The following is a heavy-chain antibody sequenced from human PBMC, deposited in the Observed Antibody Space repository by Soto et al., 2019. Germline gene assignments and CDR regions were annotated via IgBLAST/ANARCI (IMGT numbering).Heavy chain of an antibody. CDR1: VFTFISYG. J-gene: IGHJ6*02. CDR2: ISYDGSNK. V-gene: IGHV3-30*18. D-gene: IGHD3-3*01. Sequence: GWSLRLSCAASVFTFISYGMHWVRQAPGKGLEWVAVISYDGSNKYYADSVKGRFTISRDNSKNTLYLQMNSLRAEDTAVYYCAKVQRSERWLEWLFYYYYGMDVWGQGTTVTVSS. CDR3: AKVQRSERWLEWLFYYYYGMDV.